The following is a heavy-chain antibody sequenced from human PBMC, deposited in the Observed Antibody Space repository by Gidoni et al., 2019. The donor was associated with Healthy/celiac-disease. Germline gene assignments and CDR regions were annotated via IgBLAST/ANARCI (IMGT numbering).Heavy chain of an antibody. J-gene: IGHJ4*02. CDR3: ARHPRGGPYSTPFFVDY. Sequence: EVQLVQSGAEVKKPGESLRISCTGSGYSFTSYWSSWVRQMPGKGLEWMGWIDPSDPYTNCSPSFQGHVTISADKSISTAYLQWSSLKASDTAMYYCARHPRGGPYSTPFFVDYWGQGTLVTVSS. CDR1: GYSFTSYW. D-gene: IGHD6-13*01. CDR2: IDPSDPYT. V-gene: IGHV5-10-1*03.